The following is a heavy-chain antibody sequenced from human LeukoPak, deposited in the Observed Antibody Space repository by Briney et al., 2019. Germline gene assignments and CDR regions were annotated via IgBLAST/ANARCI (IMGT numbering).Heavy chain of an antibody. Sequence: GGSLRLSCAASGFTFSSYAMHWVRQAPGKGLEWVAVISYDGSNKYYADSVKGRFTISRDNSKNTLYLQMNSLRAEDTAVYYCARVMGRPASIAAAGTFDYWGQGTLVAVSS. CDR2: ISYDGSNK. V-gene: IGHV3-30-3*01. CDR3: ARVMGRPASIAAAGTFDY. J-gene: IGHJ4*02. CDR1: GFTFSSYA. D-gene: IGHD6-13*01.